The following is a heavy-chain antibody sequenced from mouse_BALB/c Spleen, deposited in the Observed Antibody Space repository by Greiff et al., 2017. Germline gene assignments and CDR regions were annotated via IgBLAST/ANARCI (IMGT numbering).Heavy chain of an antibody. J-gene: IGHJ3*01. V-gene: IGHV2-4-1*01. Sequence: QVQLKESGPGLVQPSQSLSITCTVSGFSLTSSGVHWVRQSPGKGLEWLGVIWSGGSTDYNAAFISRLSISKNNSKSQVFFKMNSLQADDTAIYYVASDYDGAWFAYWGQGTLVTVSA. CDR1: GFSLTSSG. CDR2: IWSGGST. D-gene: IGHD2-4*01. CDR3: ASDYDGAWFAY.